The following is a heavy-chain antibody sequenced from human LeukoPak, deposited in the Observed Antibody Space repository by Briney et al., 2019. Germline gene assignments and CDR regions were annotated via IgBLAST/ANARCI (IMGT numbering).Heavy chain of an antibody. Sequence: EPSETLSLTCTVSGYAISSGGFSWNWIRQPPGKGLEWIGCIYDRGPASYNPSLKSRFTISVDRPKNQFFLNVTSLTAADTAVYYCARSRQASGLFSSWGQGTLVVVSS. J-gene: IGHJ5*02. D-gene: IGHD3-10*01. V-gene: IGHV4-30-2*01. CDR3: ARSRQASGLFSS. CDR2: IYDRGPA. CDR1: GYAISSGGFS.